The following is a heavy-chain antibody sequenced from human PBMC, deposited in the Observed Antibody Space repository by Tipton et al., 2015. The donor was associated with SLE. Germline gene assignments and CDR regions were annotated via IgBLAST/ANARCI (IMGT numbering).Heavy chain of an antibody. D-gene: IGHD5-18*01. CDR2: IFYSGST. CDR3: ARSYSYGVFDS. Sequence: TLSLTCTVSGGSISSYYWSWIRQPPGKGLEWIGYIFYSGSTNYNPSLESRVTVSVDTSKNQLSLKLTSMTAADTALYFCARSYSYGVFDSWGQGTLVTVSS. J-gene: IGHJ4*02. V-gene: IGHV4-59*01. CDR1: GGSISSYY.